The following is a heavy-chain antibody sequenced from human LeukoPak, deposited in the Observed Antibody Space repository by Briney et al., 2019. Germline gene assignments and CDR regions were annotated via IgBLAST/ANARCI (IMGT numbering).Heavy chain of an antibody. D-gene: IGHD3-3*01. CDR2: ISSSSTT. Sequence: GGSLRLSCAASGFTFSSYSMNWVRQAPGKGLEWVSYISSSSTTYYADSVKGRFTISRDNAKNSLCLQMNSLRAEDTAVYYCASTPGYDFWSGYYPESYYYGMDVWGQGTTVTVSS. CDR1: GFTFSSYS. CDR3: ASTPGYDFWSGYYPESYYYGMDV. J-gene: IGHJ6*02. V-gene: IGHV3-48*01.